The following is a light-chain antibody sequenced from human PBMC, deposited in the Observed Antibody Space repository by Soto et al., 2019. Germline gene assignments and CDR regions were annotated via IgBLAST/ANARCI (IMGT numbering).Light chain of an antibody. CDR2: EVT. V-gene: IGLV2-14*01. CDR3: SSYTSNNTWV. Sequence: QSALTQPASVSGSPGQSITLSCTGTSSDVGGYNYVFWYQQHPGQAPKLMIYEVTNRPSGVSNRFSGSKSGNTASLTISGLQAEDEADYYCSSYTSNNTWVFGGGTKLTVL. CDR1: SSDVGGYNY. J-gene: IGLJ3*02.